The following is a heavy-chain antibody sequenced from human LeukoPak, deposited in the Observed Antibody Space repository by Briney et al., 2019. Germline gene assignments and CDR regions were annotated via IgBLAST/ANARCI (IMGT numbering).Heavy chain of an antibody. Sequence: PGGSLRLSCAASGFTFSDYYMAWIRQAPGKGLEWVSYITNGVTIYYADSVKGRFTISRDNAKNSLYLQMNSLRAEGTAVYYCARDLAVARRDDAFDIWGRGTMVTVSS. J-gene: IGHJ3*02. CDR2: ITNGVTI. D-gene: IGHD6-19*01. CDR3: ARDLAVARRDDAFDI. V-gene: IGHV3-11*01. CDR1: GFTFSDYY.